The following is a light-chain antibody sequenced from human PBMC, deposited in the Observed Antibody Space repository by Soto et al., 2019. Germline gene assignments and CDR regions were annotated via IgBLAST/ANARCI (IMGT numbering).Light chain of an antibody. Sequence: EIVLTQSPATLSLSPGERVALSCRASQSVGSHLAWYQQKPGQAPRLLIYDASSRATGIPARFSGSGSGTDFTLTISSLESEDFAVYYCQHHTNWPPVTFGQGTRLDVK. J-gene: IGKJ5*01. CDR3: QHHTNWPPVT. V-gene: IGKV3-11*01. CDR2: DAS. CDR1: QSVGSH.